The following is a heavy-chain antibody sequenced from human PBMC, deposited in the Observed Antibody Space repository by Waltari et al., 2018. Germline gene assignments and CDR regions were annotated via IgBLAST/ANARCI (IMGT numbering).Heavy chain of an antibody. CDR3: ARGLAVAGTDY. CDR1: GFTFSSYG. D-gene: IGHD6-19*01. Sequence: QVQLVESGGGVVQPGRSLRLSCAASGFTFSSYGMHWVRQAPGKGLGWVAVIWYDGSNKYYADSVKGRFTISRDNSKNTLYLQMNSLRAEDTAVYYCARGLAVAGTDYWGQGTLVTVSS. V-gene: IGHV3-33*01. CDR2: IWYDGSNK. J-gene: IGHJ4*02.